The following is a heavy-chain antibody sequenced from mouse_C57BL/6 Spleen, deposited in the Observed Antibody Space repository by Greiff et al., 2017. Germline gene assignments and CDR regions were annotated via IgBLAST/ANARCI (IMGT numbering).Heavy chain of an antibody. CDR1: GYAFSSSW. D-gene: IGHD2-5*01. V-gene: IGHV1-82*01. CDR2: IYPGDGDT. J-gene: IGHJ4*01. Sequence: QVQLKESGPELVKPGASVKISCKASGYAFSSSWMNWVKQRPGKGLEWIGRIYPGDGDTNYNGKFKGKATLTADKSSSTAYMQLSSLTSEDSAVYVCARRGGYSNCDYAMDYWGQGTSVTVSS. CDR3: ARRGGYSNCDYAMDY.